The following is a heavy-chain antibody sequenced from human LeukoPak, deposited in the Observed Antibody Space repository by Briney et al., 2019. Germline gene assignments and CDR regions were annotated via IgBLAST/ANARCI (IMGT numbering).Heavy chain of an antibody. CDR2: MIWSECSI. CDR3: ARAEGNYYDSSTGDY. D-gene: IGHD3-22*01. CDR1: GFTFDDYG. J-gene: IGHJ4*02. Sequence: GGSLRLSCAASGFTFDDYGVSWVRQAPEKGLEWGSGMIWSECSIRYADYVKGRFTISRDNAKNSLYLQMNSLRAEDTALYYCARAEGNYYDSSTGDYWGQGTLVTVSS. V-gene: IGHV3-20*04.